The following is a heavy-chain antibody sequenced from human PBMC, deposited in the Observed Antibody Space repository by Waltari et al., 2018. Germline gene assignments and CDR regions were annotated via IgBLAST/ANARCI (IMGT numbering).Heavy chain of an antibody. CDR2: IGGSSSPI. CDR1: GFTFSIYS. J-gene: IGHJ4*02. V-gene: IGHV3-48*04. D-gene: IGHD1-26*01. Sequence: EVQLVESGGGLVQPGGSLRLSCAASGFTFSIYSMNWVRQAPGKGLEWVSYIGGSSSPIYYADSVRGRFTISRDNAKRSLFLQMHSLRVEDTAVYYCVVGALGSSFDWGQGTLVTVSS. CDR3: VVGALGSSFD.